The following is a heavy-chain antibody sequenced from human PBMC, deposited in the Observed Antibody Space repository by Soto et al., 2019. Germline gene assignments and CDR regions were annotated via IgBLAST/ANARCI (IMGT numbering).Heavy chain of an antibody. J-gene: IGHJ6*02. CDR2: LIPSLGAT. V-gene: IGHV1-69*01. CDR3: GRGFRSQQLSRYGVDV. Sequence: QVQLVQSGAEVKKPGSSVKVSCKASGGTFSSFAVSWVRQAPGQGLEWMGGLIPSLGATNYAQKFQGRVTITADESTSTAYMELSSLRSDDTAVYFCGRGFRSQQLSRYGVDVWGQGTTVTVSS. CDR1: GGTFSSFA. D-gene: IGHD2-2*01.